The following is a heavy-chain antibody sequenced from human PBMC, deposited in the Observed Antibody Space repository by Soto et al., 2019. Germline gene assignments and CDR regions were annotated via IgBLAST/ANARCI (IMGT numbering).Heavy chain of an antibody. CDR3: ARHSLALRKNNWFDP. D-gene: IGHD3-3*02. CDR2: IFYLGSS. Sequence: SETLSLTCTVSGDSIISSDFYWGWVRQPPGKGLEWIGSIFYLGSSYYNPSLKSRVTMSVDTSKNQFSLRLRSVTAADTALYFCARHSLALRKNNWFDPWGHGTLVTVSS. V-gene: IGHV4-39*01. CDR1: GDSIISSDFY. J-gene: IGHJ5*02.